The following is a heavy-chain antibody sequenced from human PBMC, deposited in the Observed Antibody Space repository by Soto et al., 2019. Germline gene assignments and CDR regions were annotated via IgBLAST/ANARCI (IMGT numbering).Heavy chain of an antibody. V-gene: IGHV1-69*13. CDR2: IIPIFGTA. CDR1: GGTFSSYA. J-gene: IGHJ1*01. CDR3: ARGGGNFRRAEYFQH. Sequence: AVKVSCKSSGGTFSSYAISWVRQAPGQGLEWMGGIIPIFGTANYAQKFQGRVTITADESTSTAYMELSSLRSEDTAVYYCARGGGNFRRAEYFQHWGQGTPVTVSS. D-gene: IGHD2-21*02.